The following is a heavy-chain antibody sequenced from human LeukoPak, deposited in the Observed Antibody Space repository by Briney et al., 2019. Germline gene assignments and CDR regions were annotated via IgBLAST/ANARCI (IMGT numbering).Heavy chain of an antibody. CDR2: FDPEDGET. J-gene: IGHJ5*02. D-gene: IGHD4-17*01. CDR1: GYTLTELS. V-gene: IGHV1-24*01. Sequence: ASVKVSCKVSGYTLTELSMHWVRQAPGKGLEWMGGFDPEDGETIYAQKFQGRVTMTEDTSTDTAYMELSSLRSEDTAVYYCATLDTVTTDNWFDPWGQGTLVTVSS. CDR3: ATLDTVTTDNWFDP.